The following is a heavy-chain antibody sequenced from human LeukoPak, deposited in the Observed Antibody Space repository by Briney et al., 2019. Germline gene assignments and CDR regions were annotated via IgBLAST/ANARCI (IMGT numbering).Heavy chain of an antibody. CDR3: ARRGLPCISDSTDYPLAFDV. D-gene: IGHD2-8*01. Sequence: SETLSLTCSVSGGSISRFFWTWIRQSPGRGLEWIAYVHNSGDSNYIPSYNPSLKSRPTISVETSKNHFSLQPTAVTATDTAVYFCARRGLPCISDSTDYPLAFDVWGQETSVIVST. V-gene: IGHV4-59*08. CDR2: VHNSGDSNYIP. J-gene: IGHJ3*01. CDR1: GGSISRFF.